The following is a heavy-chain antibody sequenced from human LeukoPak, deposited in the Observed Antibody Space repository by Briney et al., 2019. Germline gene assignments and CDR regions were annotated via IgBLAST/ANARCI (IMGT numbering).Heavy chain of an antibody. V-gene: IGHV4-39*01. CDR2: IYSTGST. CDR1: GGSFTSGSYY. Sequence: KPSETLSLTCTVSGGSFTSGSYYSGWLRQPPGQGLEWIVSIYSTGSTSYNPSLKSRITISVDTFKSQFSLKPSSVTAADTALYYCARATVGFCGGGTCYPSAVDYWGQGTLVTVSS. CDR3: ARATVGFCGGGTCYPSAVDY. D-gene: IGHD2-15*01. J-gene: IGHJ4*02.